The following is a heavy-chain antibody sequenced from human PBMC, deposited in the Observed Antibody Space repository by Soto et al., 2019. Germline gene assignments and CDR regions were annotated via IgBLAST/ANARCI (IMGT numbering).Heavy chain of an antibody. Sequence: QVQLQESGPRLVKSSQTLYLTCTVSGGSINSGDYYWSWIRQSPGKGLEWVGYMYYSGITDYNASLKSRITMSMDTSKNQFSLKLNSVPAADPAVYFCARWSGVGVAGMDVWGQGTTVTVSS. D-gene: IGHD3-10*01. V-gene: IGHV4-30-4*01. CDR2: MYYSGIT. CDR3: ARWSGVGVAGMDV. J-gene: IGHJ6*02. CDR1: GGSINSGDYY.